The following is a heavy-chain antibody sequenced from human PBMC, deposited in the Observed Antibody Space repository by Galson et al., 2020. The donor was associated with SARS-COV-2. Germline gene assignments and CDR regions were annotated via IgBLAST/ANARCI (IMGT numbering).Heavy chain of an antibody. CDR1: GFTFSNAW. D-gene: IGHD4-17*01. Sequence: TVGSLRLSCAASGFTFSNAWMSWVRQAPGKGLDWVGRIKSKTDGGTTDYAAPVKGRFTISRDDSKNTLYLQMNSLKTEDTAVYYCTTDLGDFVSFDIWGQGTMVTVSS. CDR3: TTDLGDFVSFDI. CDR2: IKSKTDGGTT. V-gene: IGHV3-15*01. J-gene: IGHJ3*02.